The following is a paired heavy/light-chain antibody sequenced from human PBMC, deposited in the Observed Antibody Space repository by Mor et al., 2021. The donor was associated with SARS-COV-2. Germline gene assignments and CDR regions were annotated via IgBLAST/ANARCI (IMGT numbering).Heavy chain of an antibody. CDR2: ISSSDSTI. Sequence: VQLVESGGGLVKPGGSLRLSCAASGFTFSDYYMSWIRQAPGKGLEWVSFISSSDSTIYYADSVKGRFTISRDNAKNSLYLQMNSLRAEDTAMYYCARSNLPSSGFYYGVDYWGQGTLVTVSS. CDR1: GFTFSDYY. D-gene: IGHD3-22*01. CDR3: ARSNLPSSGFYYGVDY. V-gene: IGHV3-11*01. J-gene: IGHJ4*02.
Light chain of an antibody. Sequence: DIQMTQSPSSLSASVGDRVTITCRASQSISNYLNWYQQKPGKAPKLLIYAASSLQSGVPSRFSGSGSGTDFTLTISSLQPEDFATYYCQQSYSTPWTFGQGTKVEIK. CDR1: QSISNY. V-gene: IGKV1-39*01. CDR2: AAS. J-gene: IGKJ1*01. CDR3: QQSYSTPWT.